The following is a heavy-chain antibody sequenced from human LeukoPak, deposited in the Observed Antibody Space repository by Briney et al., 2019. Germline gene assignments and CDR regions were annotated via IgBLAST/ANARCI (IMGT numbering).Heavy chain of an antibody. D-gene: IGHD3-22*01. Sequence: PSQTLSLTCIVSGGSISSGAYYWTWIRQPAGKGLEWIGRIYTSGSTNYNPSLKSRVTMSVDTSKHQFSLKLGSVTAADTAVYYCARDRITMIVVGEENAFDIWGQGTMVTVSS. CDR1: GGSISSGAYY. V-gene: IGHV4-61*02. CDR3: ARDRITMIVVGEENAFDI. CDR2: IYTSGST. J-gene: IGHJ3*02.